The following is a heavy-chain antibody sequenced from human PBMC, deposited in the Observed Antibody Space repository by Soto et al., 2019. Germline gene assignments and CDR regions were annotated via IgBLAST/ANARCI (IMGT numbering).Heavy chain of an antibody. V-gene: IGHV3-23*01. D-gene: IGHD5-12*01. J-gene: IGHJ4*02. CDR3: ATAYSGYDYGTSGYFDY. Sequence: PGGSLRLSCAASGFTFSSYAMSWVRQAPGKGLEWVSAISGSGGSTYYADSVKGRFTISRDNSKNTLYLQMNSLRAEDTAVYYCATAYSGYDYGTSGYFDYWGQGTLVTVSS. CDR1: GFTFSSYA. CDR2: ISGSGGST.